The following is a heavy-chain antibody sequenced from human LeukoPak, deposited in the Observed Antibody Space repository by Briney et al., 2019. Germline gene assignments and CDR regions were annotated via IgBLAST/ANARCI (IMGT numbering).Heavy chain of an antibody. J-gene: IGHJ6*03. CDR1: GGPISTNTYY. CDR3: ARVHLRRYCSGTSCHTFYYYYMDV. CDR2: IYYGGST. V-gene: IGHV4-39*07. D-gene: IGHD2-2*02. Sequence: SETLSLTCTVSGGPISTNTYYWGWIRQPPGKGLEWIGSIYYGGSTYYSPSLKSRVTVSVDTSKNQFSLKLSSVTAADTAVYYCARVHLRRYCSGTSCHTFYYYYMDVWGKGTTVTVSS.